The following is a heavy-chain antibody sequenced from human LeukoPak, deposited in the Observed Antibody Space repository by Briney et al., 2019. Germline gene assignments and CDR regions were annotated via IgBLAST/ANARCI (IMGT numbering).Heavy chain of an antibody. J-gene: IGHJ3*02. V-gene: IGHV1-2*02. CDR3: ASLAFVVVPAAISADAFDI. CDR1: GYTFTGYY. D-gene: IGHD2-2*01. Sequence: ASVKVSCKASGYTFTGYYMHWVRQAPGQGLGWMGWVNPNSGGTNYAQKFQGRVTMTRGTSISTDYMELSRLRSDDTAVYYCASLAFVVVPAAISADAFDIWGQGTMVTVSS. CDR2: VNPNSGGT.